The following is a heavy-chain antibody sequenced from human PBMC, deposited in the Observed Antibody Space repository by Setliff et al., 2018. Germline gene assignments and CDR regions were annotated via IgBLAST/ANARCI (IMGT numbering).Heavy chain of an antibody. J-gene: IGHJ6*04. CDR3: ARGTDYHGSGSYWAKDV. D-gene: IGHD3-10*01. Sequence: ASVKVSCKASGYAFTGHYMHWVRQAPGQGLEWMGWINPRTGVTNYARKFQGRVTMTRDTSITTVYMDLSRLKSGDTAVYYCARGTDYHGSGSYWAKDVWGKGTTVTVSS. CDR1: GYAFTGHY. CDR2: INPRTGVT. V-gene: IGHV1-2*02.